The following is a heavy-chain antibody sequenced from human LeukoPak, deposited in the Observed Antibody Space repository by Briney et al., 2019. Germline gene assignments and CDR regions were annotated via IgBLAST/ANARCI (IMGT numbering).Heavy chain of an antibody. CDR3: ARAVVGATKGGLDY. CDR1: GGSIGSYY. V-gene: IGHV4-59*01. CDR2: IYYSGST. D-gene: IGHD1-26*01. J-gene: IGHJ4*02. Sequence: SETLSHTCTVSGGSIGSYYWSWIRQPPGKGLEWIGYIYYSGSTNYNPSLKSRVTISVDTSKNQFSLKLSSVTAADTAVYYCARAVVGATKGGLDYWGQGTLVAVSS.